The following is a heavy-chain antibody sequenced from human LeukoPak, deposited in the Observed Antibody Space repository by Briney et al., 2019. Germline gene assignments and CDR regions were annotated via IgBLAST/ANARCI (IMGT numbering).Heavy chain of an antibody. CDR1: GGSISSSSYY. CDR3: ARVGGSYDY. V-gene: IGHV4-39*01. CDR2: IYYSGST. D-gene: IGHD1-26*01. J-gene: IGHJ4*02. Sequence: SETLPLTCTVSGGSISSSSYYWGWIRQPPGKGLEWIGSIYYSGSTYYNPSLKSRVTISVDTSKNQFSLKLSSVTAADTAVYYCARVGGSYDYWGQGTLVTVSS.